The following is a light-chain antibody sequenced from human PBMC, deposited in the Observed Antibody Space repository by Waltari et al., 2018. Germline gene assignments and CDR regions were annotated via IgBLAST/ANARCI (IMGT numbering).Light chain of an antibody. CDR2: KAS. CDR3: QQYNSYQFT. Sequence: DIQMTQSPSTLSASVGDRVTITCRASQSIGSWLAWYQQKPGKAPKLLIYKASSLESGVPSRLSGSGSGTEFTLTISSLQPDDFATYYCQQYNSYQFTFGPGTKVDIK. V-gene: IGKV1-5*03. CDR1: QSIGSW. J-gene: IGKJ3*01.